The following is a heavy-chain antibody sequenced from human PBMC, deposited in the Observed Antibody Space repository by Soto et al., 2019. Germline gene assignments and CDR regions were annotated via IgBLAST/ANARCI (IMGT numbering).Heavy chain of an antibody. V-gene: IGHV3-23*01. Sequence: GGSLRLSCAAPGFTFSSYAMSWVRQAPGKGLEWVSAISGSGGSTYYADSVKGRFTISRDNSKNTLYLQMNSLRAEDTAVYYCAKTRRIDTMVRGVINPSDYWGQGTLVTVSS. D-gene: IGHD3-10*01. CDR1: GFTFSSYA. J-gene: IGHJ4*02. CDR3: AKTRRIDTMVRGVINPSDY. CDR2: ISGSGGST.